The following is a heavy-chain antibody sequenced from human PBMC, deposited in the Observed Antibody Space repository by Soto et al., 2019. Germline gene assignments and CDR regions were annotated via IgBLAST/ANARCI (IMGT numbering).Heavy chain of an antibody. Sequence: ASVKVSFKASGYTFTSYGISWVRQAPGQGLEWMGWISAYNGNTNYAQKLQGRVTMTTDTSTSTAYMELRSLRSDDTAVYYCARAGSYGDYVGYYYGMDVWGQGTTVTGSS. CDR1: GYTFTSYG. CDR2: ISAYNGNT. V-gene: IGHV1-18*04. J-gene: IGHJ6*02. D-gene: IGHD4-17*01. CDR3: ARAGSYGDYVGYYYGMDV.